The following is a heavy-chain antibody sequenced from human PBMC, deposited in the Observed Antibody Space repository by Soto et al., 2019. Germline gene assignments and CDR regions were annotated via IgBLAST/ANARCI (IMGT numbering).Heavy chain of an antibody. D-gene: IGHD6-19*01. Sequence: QVQLVQSGAEVKEPGASVKVSCKASGYTFVSYGISWVRQAPGQGLEWMGWISPYNGNTNYAQKSQGRATMTTDTSTSTVYMELRSLRSDDSPVYYCSRDAQKWLVAAFDIWGQGTMVTVSS. CDR2: ISPYNGNT. CDR3: SRDAQKWLVAAFDI. J-gene: IGHJ3*02. V-gene: IGHV1-18*01. CDR1: GYTFVSYG.